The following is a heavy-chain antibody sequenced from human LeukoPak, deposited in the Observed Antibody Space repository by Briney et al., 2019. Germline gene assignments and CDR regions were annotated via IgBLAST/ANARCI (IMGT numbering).Heavy chain of an antibody. CDR3: ARGNDAFDI. Sequence: GRPLRLSCAASGFTFDDYAMHWVRQAPGKGLEWVSGISWNSGSIGYADSVKGRFTISRDNAKNSLYLQMNSLRAEDTALYYCARGNDAFDIWGQGTMVTVSS. CDR1: GFTFDDYA. J-gene: IGHJ3*02. V-gene: IGHV3-9*01. CDR2: ISWNSGSI. D-gene: IGHD3-10*01.